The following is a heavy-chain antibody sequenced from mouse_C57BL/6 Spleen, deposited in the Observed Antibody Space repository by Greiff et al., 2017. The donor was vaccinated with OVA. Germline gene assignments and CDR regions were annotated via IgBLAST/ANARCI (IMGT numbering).Heavy chain of an antibody. J-gene: IGHJ3*01. D-gene: IGHD1-1*01. CDR1: GYTFTSYW. V-gene: IGHV1-55*01. CDR2: IYPGSGST. CDR3: SYYYGSSSAWLAY. Sequence: QVQLQQPGAELVKPGASVKMSCKASGYTFTSYWITWVKQRPGQGLEWIGDIYPGSGSTNYNEKFKSKATLTVDTSSSTAYMQLSSLTSEDSAVYYCSYYYGSSSAWLAYWGQGTLVTVSA.